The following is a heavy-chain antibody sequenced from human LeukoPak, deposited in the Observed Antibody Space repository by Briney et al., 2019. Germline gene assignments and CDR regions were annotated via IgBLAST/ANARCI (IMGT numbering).Heavy chain of an antibody. D-gene: IGHD6-13*01. V-gene: IGHV3-23*01. CDR1: GFTFSSYA. J-gene: IGHJ4*02. Sequence: AGGSLRLSCAASGFTFSSYAMSWVRQAPGKGLEWVSAISGSGGSTYYADSVKGRFTTSRDNSKNTLYLQMNSLRAEDTAVYYCAKDMYEQQLTGFPLYWGQGTLVTVSS. CDR2: ISGSGGST. CDR3: AKDMYEQQLTGFPLY.